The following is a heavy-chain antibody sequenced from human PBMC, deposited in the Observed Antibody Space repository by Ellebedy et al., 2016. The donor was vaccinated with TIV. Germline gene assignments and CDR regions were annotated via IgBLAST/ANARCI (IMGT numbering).Heavy chain of an antibody. CDR3: VRDGQGSGSYGWFDP. CDR1: SGSISTSDVY. CDR2: IYYSDFT. V-gene: IGHV4-61*08. D-gene: IGHD3-10*01. Sequence: MPSETLSLTCTVSSGSISTSDVYWSWIRQPPGKGLEWIGHIYYSDFTNYNPSLKSRVTISLDTSKNQISLKLKSVTAADTAVYYCVRDGQGSGSYGWFDPWGQGTLVTVSS. J-gene: IGHJ5*02.